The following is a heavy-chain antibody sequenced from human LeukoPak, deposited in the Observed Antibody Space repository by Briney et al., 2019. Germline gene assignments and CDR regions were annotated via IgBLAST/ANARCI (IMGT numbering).Heavy chain of an antibody. CDR3: ATEEAAAITY. CDR1: GYTFTNYG. D-gene: IGHD6-13*01. Sequence: ASVKVSCKASGYTFTNYGISWVRQAPGQGLEWMGWISAYNGNADYAQKFQGRVTMTTDTSTSTAYMELRSLRSDDTAVYYCATEEAAAITYWGQGTLVTVSS. V-gene: IGHV1-18*01. CDR2: ISAYNGNA. J-gene: IGHJ4*02.